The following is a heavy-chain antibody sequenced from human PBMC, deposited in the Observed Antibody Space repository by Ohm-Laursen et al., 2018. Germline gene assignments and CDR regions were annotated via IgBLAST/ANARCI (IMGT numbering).Heavy chain of an antibody. CDR3: ARQESSGWYPDY. Sequence: SETLSLTCSVSGGSISSYYWTWIRQPPGKGLEWIGYIYYSGSTNYNPSLKSRATISVDTSKNQFSLKLSSVTAADTAVYYCARQESSGWYPDYWGQGTLVAVSS. V-gene: IGHV4-59*08. D-gene: IGHD6-19*01. CDR2: IYYSGST. CDR1: GGSISSYY. J-gene: IGHJ4*02.